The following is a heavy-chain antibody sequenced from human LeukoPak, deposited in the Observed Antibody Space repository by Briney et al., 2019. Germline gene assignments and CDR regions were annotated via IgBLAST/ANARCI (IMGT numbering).Heavy chain of an antibody. V-gene: IGHV3-23*01. D-gene: IGHD3-10*01. J-gene: IGHJ4*02. CDR1: GFTFSNYW. CDR2: ITGSGGNT. Sequence: SGGSLRLSCVASGFTFSNYWMHWVRQAPGKGLEWVSAITGSGGNTYYADSVKGRFTISRDNSNNTLYLQMNSLRAEDTAVYYCAKTLRPMVRGVITDSWGQGTLVTVSS. CDR3: AKTLRPMVRGVITDS.